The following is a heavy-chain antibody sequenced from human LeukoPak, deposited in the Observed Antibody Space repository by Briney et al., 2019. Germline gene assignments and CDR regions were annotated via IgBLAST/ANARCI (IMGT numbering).Heavy chain of an antibody. J-gene: IGHJ6*02. CDR1: GFTFDRHT. V-gene: IGHV3-43*01. Sequence: GGSLRLSCAASGFTFDRHTMHWVRQPPGKGPEWVSLIGWDGTNIDYADSVKGRFTFSRDNSKNFVYLQMHSLRTEDTALYDCTKDMEWGMDVWGQGTTVIVSS. CDR2: IGWDGTNI. CDR3: TKDMEWGMDV. D-gene: IGHD3-3*01.